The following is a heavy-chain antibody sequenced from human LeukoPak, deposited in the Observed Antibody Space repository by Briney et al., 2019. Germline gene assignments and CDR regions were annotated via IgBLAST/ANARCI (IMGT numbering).Heavy chain of an antibody. CDR3: AKGWSWYMDV. D-gene: IGHD6-13*01. CDR2: IRSDGSSE. CDR1: GFTFSSYG. V-gene: IGHV3-30*02. Sequence: GGSLRLSCAASGFTFSSYGMHWVRQAPGKGLEWVAFIRSDGSSEYYADSVKGRFTISRDNSKNTLYLQMNSLRAEDTAVYYCAKGWSWYMDVWGKGTTVTVSS. J-gene: IGHJ6*03.